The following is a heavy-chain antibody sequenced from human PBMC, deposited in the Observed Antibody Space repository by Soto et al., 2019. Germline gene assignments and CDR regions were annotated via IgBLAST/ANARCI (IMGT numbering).Heavy chain of an antibody. CDR2: ISSSSRRT. D-gene: IGHD3-3*01. CDR3: AKVATSGAVMEYFDP. CDR1: GFTFGNYG. V-gene: IGHV3-23*01. Sequence: EGSLRLSCETSGFTFGNYGMGWVRQAPGKGLHWVSGISSSSRRTYYADSVRGRFTISRDNSKNTLYLQMDTLRADDTAVYYCAKVATSGAVMEYFDPCRQGSMVTVCS. J-gene: IGHJ5*02.